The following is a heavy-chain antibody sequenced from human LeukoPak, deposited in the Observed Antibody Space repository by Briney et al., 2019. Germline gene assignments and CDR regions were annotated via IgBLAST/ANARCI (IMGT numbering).Heavy chain of an antibody. Sequence: GGSLRLSCAASGFTFSTYVVNWVRQAPGKGLEWVSTITGSGGSTYYADSVKGRFTISRDNSKNTLYLQMSSLRVEDTAVYYCAKVLDSGSYYAPTLYYWGQGTLVTVSS. CDR2: ITGSGGST. CDR1: GFTFSTYV. D-gene: IGHD1-26*01. V-gene: IGHV3-23*01. CDR3: AKVLDSGSYYAPTLYY. J-gene: IGHJ4*02.